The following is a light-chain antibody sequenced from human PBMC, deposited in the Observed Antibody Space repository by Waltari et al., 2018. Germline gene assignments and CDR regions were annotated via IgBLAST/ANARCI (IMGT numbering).Light chain of an antibody. CDR1: QSTGRY. CDR2: FAS. Sequence: TCRASQSTGRYLSWYQQKSGRAPKRLISFASSLESGVPSRFSGTGSGTDFTLTINSLQPEDIGTYYCQQASRGPLTFGQGT. J-gene: IGKJ1*01. CDR3: QQASRGPLT. V-gene: IGKV1-39*01.